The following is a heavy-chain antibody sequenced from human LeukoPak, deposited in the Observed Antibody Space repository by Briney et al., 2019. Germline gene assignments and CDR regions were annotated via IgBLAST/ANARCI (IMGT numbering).Heavy chain of an antibody. Sequence: PSETLSLTCTVSGGSISSYYWSWIRQPAGKGLEWIGRIYTSGSTNYNPSLKSRVTMSVDTSKNQFSLKLSSVTAADTAVYYCARDEAVAGPGVEYYYGMDVWGQGTTVTVSS. V-gene: IGHV4-4*07. CDR3: ARDEAVAGPGVEYYYGMDV. D-gene: IGHD6-19*01. J-gene: IGHJ6*02. CDR1: GGSISSYY. CDR2: IYTSGST.